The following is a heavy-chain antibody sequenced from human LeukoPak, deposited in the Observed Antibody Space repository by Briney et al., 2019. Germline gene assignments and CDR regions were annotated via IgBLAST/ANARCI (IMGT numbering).Heavy chain of an antibody. J-gene: IGHJ5*02. CDR1: GFTFSDSS. V-gene: IGHV3-73*01. CDR2: MEKELNGYAT. CDR3: TRDSGTYNWLDP. D-gene: IGHD1-26*01. Sequence: GGSLKLSCAASGFTFSDSSIHWVRQASGKGLEWIGLMEKELNGYATAYAASVRGRFTISRDDSQNTSYLQMDSLKTEDTALYYCTRDSGTYNWLDPWGQGTLVTVSS.